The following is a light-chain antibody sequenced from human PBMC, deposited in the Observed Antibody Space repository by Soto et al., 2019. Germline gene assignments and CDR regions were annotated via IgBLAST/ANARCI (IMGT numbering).Light chain of an antibody. CDR2: EGS. Sequence: QFVLTQPASVSGSPGQSITISCTGTSSDVGSYNLVSWYQQHPGKAPKLMIYEGSERPSGVSNRFSGSKSGNTASLTISGLQAEDEADYYCCSYAGSRIHYVFGTGTKVTVL. CDR3: CSYAGSRIHYV. V-gene: IGLV2-23*01. J-gene: IGLJ1*01. CDR1: SSDVGSYNL.